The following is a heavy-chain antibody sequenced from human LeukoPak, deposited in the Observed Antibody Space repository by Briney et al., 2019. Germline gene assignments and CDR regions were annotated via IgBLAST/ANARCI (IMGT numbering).Heavy chain of an antibody. CDR2: IKQDGSDK. J-gene: IGHJ5*02. CDR1: GFTFCNYW. D-gene: IGHD3-16*02. CDR3: VRGGFRYFAH. Sequence: LTGGSLRLSCAASGFTFCNYWMRGVRQAPGKGLERVASIKQDGSDKYYVDSVKGRFTISRDDAKNSLYLQMNSLRAEDTAVYYCVRGGFRYFAHWGQGNMVTVSS. V-gene: IGHV3-7*04.